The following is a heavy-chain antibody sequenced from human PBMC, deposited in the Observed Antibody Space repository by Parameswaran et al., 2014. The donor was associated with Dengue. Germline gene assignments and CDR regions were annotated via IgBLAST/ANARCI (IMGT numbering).Heavy chain of an antibody. CDR3: TTGVGAAVPYYYGMDV. V-gene: IGHV3-15*01. CDR2: IKSKTDGGTT. J-gene: IGHJ6*02. D-gene: IGHD1-26*01. Sequence: RWIRQPPGKGLEWVGRIKSKTDGGTTDYAAPVKGRFTISRDDSKNTLYLQMNSLKTEDTAVYYCTTGVGAAVPYYYGMDVWGQGTTVTVSS.